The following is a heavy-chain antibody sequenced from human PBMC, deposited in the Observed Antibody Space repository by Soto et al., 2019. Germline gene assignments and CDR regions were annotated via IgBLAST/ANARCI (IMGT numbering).Heavy chain of an antibody. CDR3: VTQYSGSLDY. J-gene: IGHJ4*02. V-gene: IGHV3-53*01. Sequence: GGSLRLSCAASGISVSNNYMTWVRQAPENETEWVSVIYSCGSTFYADSVQGRFTISRDTSKNKLYLQMNSLRAEDTAVYYCVTQYSGSLDYWGQGTLLTASS. D-gene: IGHD1-26*01. CDR1: GISVSNNY. CDR2: IYSCGST.